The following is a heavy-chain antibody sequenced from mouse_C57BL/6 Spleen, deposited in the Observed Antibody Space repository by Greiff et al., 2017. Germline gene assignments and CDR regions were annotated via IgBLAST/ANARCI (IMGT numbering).Heavy chain of an antibody. Sequence: VQLKQSGPELVKPGASVKISCKASGYTFTDYYMNWVKQSHGKSLEWIGDINPNNGGTSYNQKFKGKATLTVDKSSSTAYMELRSLTSEDSAVYYCARGGDYDEWFAYWGQGTLVTVSA. D-gene: IGHD2-4*01. CDR2: INPNNGGT. CDR1: GYTFTDYY. V-gene: IGHV1-26*01. J-gene: IGHJ3*01. CDR3: ARGGDYDEWFAY.